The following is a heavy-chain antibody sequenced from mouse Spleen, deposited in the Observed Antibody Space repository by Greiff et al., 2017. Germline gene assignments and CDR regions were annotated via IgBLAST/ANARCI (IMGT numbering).Heavy chain of an antibody. CDR1: GYSFTGYY. CDR3: ARSTGRYFDY. V-gene: IGHV1-42*01. Sequence: EVQLQESGPELVKPGASVKISCKASGYSFTGYYMNWVKQSPEKSLEWIGEINPSTGGTTYNQKFKAKATLTVDKSSSTAYMQLKSLTSEDSAVYYCARSTGRYFDYWGQGTTLTVSS. J-gene: IGHJ2*01. CDR2: INPSTGGT.